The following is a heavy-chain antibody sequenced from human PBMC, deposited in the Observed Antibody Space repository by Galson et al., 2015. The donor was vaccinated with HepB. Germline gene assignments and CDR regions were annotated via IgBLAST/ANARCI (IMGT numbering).Heavy chain of an antibody. CDR3: ARNYGYYAGYMDV. CDR2: IYHSGST. J-gene: IGHJ6*03. V-gene: IGHV4-39*01. Sequence: ETLSLTCTVSGGSISGNSYYWGWIRQPPGKGLEWIGSIYHSGSTYYNPSLKSRVTISVDTSKNQFSLNLSSVTAADTAVYYCARNYGYYAGYMDVWGKGTTVTVSS. D-gene: IGHD3-3*01. CDR1: GGSISGNSYY.